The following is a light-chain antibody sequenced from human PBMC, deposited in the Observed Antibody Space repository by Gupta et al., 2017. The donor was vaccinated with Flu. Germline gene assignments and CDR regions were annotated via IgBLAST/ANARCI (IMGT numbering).Light chain of an antibody. V-gene: IGKV1-9*01. CDR1: QGISTY. Sequence: IQLTQSPSFVSASVGDRVTITCRASQGISTYLAWYQQKPGKVPKLLIFAASTLQSGVPPRFSGSRSGTEFILTISSLQPEDFASYYRQQLNGHPYNFGQGTKLEI. CDR3: QQLNGHPYN. J-gene: IGKJ2*01. CDR2: AAS.